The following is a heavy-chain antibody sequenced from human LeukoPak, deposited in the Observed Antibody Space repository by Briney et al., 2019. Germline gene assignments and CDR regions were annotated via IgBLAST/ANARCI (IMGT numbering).Heavy chain of an antibody. D-gene: IGHD1-1*01. J-gene: IGHJ3*02. Sequence: SETLSLTCIVSGGSITSHYWSWIRQPPGKGLEWIGCIYYTGSTNYNSSLKSRVTISVDTSKDRFSLKLSSVPAADTDVYYCATDRERAFDIWGQGTMVTVSS. CDR1: GGSITSHY. CDR3: ATDRERAFDI. V-gene: IGHV4-59*11. CDR2: IYYTGST.